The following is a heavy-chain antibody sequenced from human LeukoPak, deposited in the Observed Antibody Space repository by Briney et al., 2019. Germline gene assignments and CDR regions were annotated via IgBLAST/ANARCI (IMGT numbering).Heavy chain of an antibody. CDR3: ARVAGAITGTFFDY. V-gene: IGHV3-7*01. D-gene: IGHD1-20*01. CDR2: IKQDGSEK. J-gene: IGHJ4*02. CDR1: GFMFSSYA. Sequence: GGSLRLSCAASGFMFSSYAMGWVRQAPGKGLEWVANIKQDGSEKYYVDSVKGRFTISRDNAKNSLYLQMNSLRAEDTAVYYCARVAGAITGTFFDYWGQGTLVTVSS.